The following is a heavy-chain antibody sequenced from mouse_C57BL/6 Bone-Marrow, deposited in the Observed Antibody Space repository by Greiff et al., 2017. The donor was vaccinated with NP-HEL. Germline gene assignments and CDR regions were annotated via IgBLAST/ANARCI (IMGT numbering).Heavy chain of an antibody. CDR1: GFTFSSYG. V-gene: IGHV5-6*01. D-gene: IGHD1-1*01. CDR2: ISSGGSYT. CDR3: ARHRYYGSRTGYFDV. Sequence: EVQRVESGGDLVKPGGSLKLSCAASGFTFSSYGMSWVRQTPDKRLEWVATISSGGSYTYYPDSVKGRFTISRDNAKNTLYLQMSSLKSEDTAMYYCARHRYYGSRTGYFDVWGTGTTVTVSS. J-gene: IGHJ1*03.